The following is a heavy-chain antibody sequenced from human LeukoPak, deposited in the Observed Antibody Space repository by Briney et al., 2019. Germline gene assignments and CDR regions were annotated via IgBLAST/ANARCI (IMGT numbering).Heavy chain of an antibody. V-gene: IGHV1-18*01. D-gene: IGHD3-3*01. Sequence: SGKVSSKASGYTFTSYGISWVRQAPGQGLGWMGWLSAYNGNTNYAQKLQGRFTMTTDTSTSTGYMELRSLRSDDTAVYYCARLADFWSGYGSSNYYYYYMDVWGKGTTVTVSS. CDR1: GYTFTSYG. J-gene: IGHJ6*03. CDR3: ARLADFWSGYGSSNYYYYYMDV. CDR2: LSAYNGNT.